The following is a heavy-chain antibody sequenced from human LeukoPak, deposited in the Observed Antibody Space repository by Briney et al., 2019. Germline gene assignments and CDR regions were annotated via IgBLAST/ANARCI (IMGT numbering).Heavy chain of an antibody. CDR2: IFSDGDT. D-gene: IGHD5-24*01. CDR3: TRDQMNY. Sequence: GGSLRLSCTASEFTVSRNYMLWVRQAPGKGLEWVSLIFSDGDTHYADSVKGRLTISRDTSKNTVSLQMNSLRVEDTAMYYCTRDQMNYWGQGTLVTVSS. V-gene: IGHV3-53*01. CDR1: EFTVSRNY. J-gene: IGHJ4*02.